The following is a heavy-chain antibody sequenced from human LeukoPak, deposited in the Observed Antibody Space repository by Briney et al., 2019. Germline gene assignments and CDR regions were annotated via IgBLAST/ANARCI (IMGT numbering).Heavy chain of an antibody. V-gene: IGHV4-61*05. J-gene: IGHJ4*02. Sequence: MTSETLSLTCTVSGDSISSTSYYWDWIRQPPGKGLEWIGYIYYSGSTNYNPSLKSRVTISVDTSKNQFSLKLSSVTAADTAVYYCARWGSCGGDCYMYYFDYWGQGTLVTVSS. D-gene: IGHD2-21*02. CDR3: ARWGSCGGDCYMYYFDY. CDR2: IYYSGST. CDR1: GDSISSTSYY.